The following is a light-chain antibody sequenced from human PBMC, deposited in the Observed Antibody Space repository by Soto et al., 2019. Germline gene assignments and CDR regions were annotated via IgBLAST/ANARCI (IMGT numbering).Light chain of an antibody. CDR2: DVS. J-gene: IGLJ1*01. CDR3: SSYATSILEV. CDR1: SSDVGGYNF. Sequence: QSVLTQPASVSGSPGQSITISCTGTSSDVGGYNFVSWYQQHPGKAPKLMIYDVSNRPSGVSDRFSGSKSGNTASLPIFGLQAEDEADYYCSSYATSILEVFGTGTKLTVL. V-gene: IGLV2-14*03.